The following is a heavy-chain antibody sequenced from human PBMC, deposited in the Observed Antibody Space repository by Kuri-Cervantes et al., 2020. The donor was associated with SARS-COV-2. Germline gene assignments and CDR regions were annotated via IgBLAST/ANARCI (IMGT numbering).Heavy chain of an antibody. J-gene: IGHJ2*01. D-gene: IGHD3-22*01. V-gene: IGHV3-15*01. Sequence: GGSLRLSCAASGFTFSNAWMSWVRQAPGKGLEWVGRIKSKTDGGTTDYAAPVKGRFTISRDDSKNTLYLQMNTLKIEDTAVYYCTALRRDSSGRHWYFDLWGRGTLVTVSS. CDR2: IKSKTDGGTT. CDR1: GFTFSNAW. CDR3: TALRRDSSGRHWYFDL.